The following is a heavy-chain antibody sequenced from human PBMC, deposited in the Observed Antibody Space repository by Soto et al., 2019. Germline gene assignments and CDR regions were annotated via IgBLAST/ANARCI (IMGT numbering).Heavy chain of an antibody. CDR3: AKDRASSWEAPT. CDR1: GFTFSNYA. V-gene: IGHV3-23*01. D-gene: IGHD6-13*01. J-gene: IGHJ4*02. Sequence: WGSLRLSCAASGFTFSNYAMSWVRQAPGKGLEWVSAISVSGGLTYYADSVKGRFTIPRDNSKNTLYLQMSSLRAEDTAVYYCAKDRASSWEAPTWGQGTMVTVSA. CDR2: ISVSGGLT.